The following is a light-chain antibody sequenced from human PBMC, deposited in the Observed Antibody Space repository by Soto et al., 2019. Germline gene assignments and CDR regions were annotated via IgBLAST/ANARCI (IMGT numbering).Light chain of an antibody. CDR1: SSDIGYFNY. CDR2: DVT. V-gene: IGLV2-11*01. J-gene: IGLJ1*01. CDR3: CSYAGNYSYV. Sequence: QSALTQPRSVSGSPGQSVTISCTGTSSDIGYFNYVSWYQQHPGKVPKLMIFDVTTRPSGVPDRFSGSKSGKTASLTISGLQAEDEADYYCCSYAGNYSYVFGSGTKV.